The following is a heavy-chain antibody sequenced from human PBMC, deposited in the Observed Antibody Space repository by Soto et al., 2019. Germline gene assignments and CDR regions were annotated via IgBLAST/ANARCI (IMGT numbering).Heavy chain of an antibody. J-gene: IGHJ4*02. CDR1: GFTFSTYW. Sequence: EVQLVESGGGLVQPGGSLRLSCAASGFTFSTYWMSWVRQAPGKGLEWVANIKQDGNEQYYVDSVKGRFTSSRDNAKNSLYLQMNSLSAEDTAVYYWATGLYYFDYWGQGTLVTVSS. CDR3: ATGLYYFDY. CDR2: IKQDGNEQ. V-gene: IGHV3-7*01.